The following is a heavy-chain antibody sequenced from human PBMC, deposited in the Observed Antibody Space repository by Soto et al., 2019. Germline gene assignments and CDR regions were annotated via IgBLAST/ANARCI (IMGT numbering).Heavy chain of an antibody. CDR1: GGSISSGGYS. Sequence: PSETLSLTCAVSGGSISSGGYSWSWIRQPPGKGLEWIGDTTHSGRTTYAPSLKSRLTILVDTSKNQFSLVLMSVTAADTAVYYCARGFSTRPFHYWGQGTLVTVSS. CDR2: TTHSGRT. J-gene: IGHJ4*02. CDR3: ARGFSTRPFHY. D-gene: IGHD2-2*01. V-gene: IGHV4-30-2*01.